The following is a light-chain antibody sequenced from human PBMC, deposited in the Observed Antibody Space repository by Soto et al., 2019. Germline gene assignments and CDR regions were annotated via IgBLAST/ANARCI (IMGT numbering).Light chain of an antibody. Sequence: EIVLTQSPATLSAFPGDRVTLSCRASQALNTRLAWYQHKPGQAPRLLIYLTSNRAAGVPARFSAWGSGTEFTLTLSRLTPEDFTVYSCLQYHNLWAFGQGTKVDIK. V-gene: IGKV3D-15*01. CDR2: LTS. CDR3: LQYHNLWA. CDR1: QALNTR. J-gene: IGKJ1*01.